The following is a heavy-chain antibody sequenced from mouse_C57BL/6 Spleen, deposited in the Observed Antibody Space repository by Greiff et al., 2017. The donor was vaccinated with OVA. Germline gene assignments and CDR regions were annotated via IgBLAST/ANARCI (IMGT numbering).Heavy chain of an antibody. J-gene: IGHJ4*01. CDR3: VRRSSYGGAMDY. CDR1: GFSFNTYA. V-gene: IGHV10-1*01. CDR2: IRSKSNNYAT. Sequence: EVKLVESGGGLVQPKGSLKLSCAASGFSFNTYAMNWVRQAPGKGLEWVARIRSKSNNYATYYADSVKDRFTISRDDSESMLYLQMNNLKTEDTAMYYCVRRSSYGGAMDYWGQGTSVTVSS. D-gene: IGHD1-1*01.